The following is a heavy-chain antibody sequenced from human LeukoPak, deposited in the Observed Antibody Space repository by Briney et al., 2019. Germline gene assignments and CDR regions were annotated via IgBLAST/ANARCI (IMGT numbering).Heavy chain of an antibody. V-gene: IGHV3-33*08. D-gene: IGHD5-24*01. CDR3: ATAGGRWPQGYFDY. Sequence: GGSLRLSCAASGFTFSSYAMSWVRQAPGKGLEWVALIWYDGSNKYYADSVKGRFTISRDNSKNTLYLQMNSLRAEDTAVYYCATAGGRWPQGYFDYWGQGTLVTVSS. J-gene: IGHJ4*02. CDR1: GFTFSSYA. CDR2: IWYDGSNK.